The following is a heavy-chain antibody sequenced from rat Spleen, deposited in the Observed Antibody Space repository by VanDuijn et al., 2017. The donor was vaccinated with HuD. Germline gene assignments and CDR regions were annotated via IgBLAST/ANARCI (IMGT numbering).Heavy chain of an antibody. Sequence: EVQLVESGGGLVQPGRSLKLSCAASGFTFSDYYMAWVRQAPKKGLEWVASISSEGSSTYYGDSVKGQFTISRDNAKSTLYLQMNSLRSEDTATYYCSRPYVYWGQGTLVTVSS. J-gene: IGHJ3*01. CDR2: ISSEGSST. CDR1: GFTFSDYY. D-gene: IGHD1-12*01. V-gene: IGHV5-22*01. CDR3: SRPYVY.